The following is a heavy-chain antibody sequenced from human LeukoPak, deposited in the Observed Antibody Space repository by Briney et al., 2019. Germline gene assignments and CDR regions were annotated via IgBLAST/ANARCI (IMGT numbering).Heavy chain of an antibody. CDR1: GFTFSSYV. CDR2: ITGSGDGT. D-gene: IGHD5-12*01. CDR3: AKLYGGYGNY. V-gene: IGHV3-23*01. Sequence: PGGSLRLSCAASGFTFSSYVMSWVRQAPGKGLEWVSTITGSGDGTYYADSVKGRFTISRDNSKNTLGLQMNSLRAEDTAVYYCAKLYGGYGNYWGQGTLVTVSS. J-gene: IGHJ4*02.